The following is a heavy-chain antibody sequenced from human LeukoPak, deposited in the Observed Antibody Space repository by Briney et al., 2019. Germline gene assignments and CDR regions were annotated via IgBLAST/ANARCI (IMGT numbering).Heavy chain of an antibody. CDR2: ISGSGSTA. CDR3: ASRGRCGGGSCFWPWGGLDY. Sequence: GGSLRLSCAVSGFIFSDYAMSWVREAPGKGLEWVSGISGSGSTAYYADSVKGRFIISRDNSKNTLYLQMDTLRAEDTAVYYCASRGRCGGGSCFWPWGGLDYWGQGTLVIVSS. J-gene: IGHJ4*02. D-gene: IGHD2-15*01. V-gene: IGHV3-23*01. CDR1: GFIFSDYA.